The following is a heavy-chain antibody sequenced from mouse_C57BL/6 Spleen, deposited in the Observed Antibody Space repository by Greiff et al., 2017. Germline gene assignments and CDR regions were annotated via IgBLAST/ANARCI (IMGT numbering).Heavy chain of an antibody. D-gene: IGHD1-1*01. CDR3: ARFTTVVATSTDD. CDR2: IYPSDSET. V-gene: IGHV1-61*01. J-gene: IGHJ2*01. CDR1: GYTFTSYW. Sequence: QVQLQQPGAELVRPGSSVKLSCKASGYTFTSYWMDWVKQRPGQGLEWIGNIYPSDSETHYNQKFKDKATLTVDKSSSTAYMQLSSLTSEDSAVYYCARFTTVVATSTDDWGKGTTLTVSS.